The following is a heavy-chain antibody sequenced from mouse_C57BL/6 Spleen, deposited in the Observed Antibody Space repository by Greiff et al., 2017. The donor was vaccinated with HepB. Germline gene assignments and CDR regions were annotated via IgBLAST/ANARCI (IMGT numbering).Heavy chain of an antibody. J-gene: IGHJ4*01. Sequence: VQLVESGAELARPGASVKMSCKASGYTFTSYTMHWVKQRPGQGLEWIGYINPSSGYTKYNQKFKDKATLTADKSSSTAYMQLSSLTSEDSAVYYCARSTHYYAMDYWGQGTSVTVSS. CDR1: GYTFTSYT. CDR3: ARSTHYYAMDY. D-gene: IGHD6-1*01. V-gene: IGHV1-4*01. CDR2: INPSSGYT.